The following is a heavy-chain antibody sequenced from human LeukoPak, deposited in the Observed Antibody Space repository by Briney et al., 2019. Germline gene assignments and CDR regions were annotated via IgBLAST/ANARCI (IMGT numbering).Heavy chain of an antibody. V-gene: IGHV4-31*03. CDR2: IYYSGST. D-gene: IGHD6-25*01. CDR3: ACGAANSPLSGL. Sequence: TSETLSLTCTVSGGSISSGGYYWSWIRQHPGKGLEWIGYIYYSGSTYYNPSLKSRVTISVDTSKNQFSLKLSSVTAADTAVYCCACGAANSPLSGLWGQGTLVTVSS. CDR1: GGSISSGGYY. J-gene: IGHJ4*02.